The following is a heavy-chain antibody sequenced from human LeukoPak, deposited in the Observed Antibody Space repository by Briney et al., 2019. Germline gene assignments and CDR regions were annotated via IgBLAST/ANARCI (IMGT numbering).Heavy chain of an antibody. J-gene: IGHJ6*03. D-gene: IGHD6-19*01. CDR2: INHSGST. CDR3: ARQSRGWRYYYYYYMGV. CDR1: GGSFSGYY. Sequence: PSETLSLTCAVYGGSFSGYYWSWIRQPPGKGLEWIGEINHSGSTNYNPSLKSRVTISVDTSKNQFSLKLSSVTAADTAVYYCARQSRGWRYYYYYYMGVWGKGTTVTISS. V-gene: IGHV4-34*01.